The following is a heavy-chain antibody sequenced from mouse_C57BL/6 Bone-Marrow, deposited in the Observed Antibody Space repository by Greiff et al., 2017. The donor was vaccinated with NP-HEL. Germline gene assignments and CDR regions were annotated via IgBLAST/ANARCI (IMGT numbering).Heavy chain of an antibody. Sequence: VQLQQSGAELARPGASVKMSCKASGYTFTSYTMHWVKQRPGQGLEWIGYINPSSGYTKYNQKFKDKATLTADKSSSTAYMQLSSLTSEDSAVYYCARSYVTSAWFAYWGQGTLVTVSA. D-gene: IGHD2-12*01. CDR3: ARSYVTSAWFAY. V-gene: IGHV1-4*01. CDR2: INPSSGYT. CDR1: GYTFTSYT. J-gene: IGHJ3*01.